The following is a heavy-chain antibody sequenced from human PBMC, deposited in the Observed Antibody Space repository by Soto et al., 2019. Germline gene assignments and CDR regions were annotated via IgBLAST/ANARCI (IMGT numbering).Heavy chain of an antibody. D-gene: IGHD6-6*01. Sequence: GESLKSSCKGAGYSFTSYCISWVLQMPWKGLEWMGRIDPSDSYTNYSPSFQGHVTISADKSISTAYLQWSSLKASDTAMYYCASGRSSSRLDYWGQGTLVTVSS. J-gene: IGHJ4*02. V-gene: IGHV5-10-1*01. CDR1: GYSFTSYC. CDR2: IDPSDSYT. CDR3: ASGRSSSRLDY.